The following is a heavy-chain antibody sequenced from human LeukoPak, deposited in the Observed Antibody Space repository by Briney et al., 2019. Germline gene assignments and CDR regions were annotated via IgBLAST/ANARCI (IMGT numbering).Heavy chain of an antibody. CDR2: ISSSGSRT. D-gene: IGHD3-22*01. V-gene: IGHV3-48*02. J-gene: IGHJ3*02. CDR1: GFTFSSYN. CDR3: ARTYYDPSGYYYAFDI. Sequence: GGSLRLSCAASGFTFSSYNMNWVRQAPGKAVEWLSHISSSGSRTDYTDSVKGRLTISRDNAKNSLFLEMNSLRDEDTAVYYCARTYYDPSGYYYAFDIWGQGTMVTVSS.